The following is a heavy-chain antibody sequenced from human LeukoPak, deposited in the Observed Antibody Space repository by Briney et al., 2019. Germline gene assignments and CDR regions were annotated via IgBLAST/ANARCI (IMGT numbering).Heavy chain of an antibody. V-gene: IGHV3-20*04. CDR2: INWNGGST. D-gene: IGHD4-17*01. CDR3: ARVGIYGDYNRYFDY. Sequence: GGSLRLSCAASGFTVSSNYMSWVRQAPGKGLEWVSGINWNGGSTGHADSVKGRFTISRDNAKNSLYLQMNSLRAEDTALYYCARVGIYGDYNRYFDYWGQGTLVTVSS. J-gene: IGHJ4*02. CDR1: GFTVSSNY.